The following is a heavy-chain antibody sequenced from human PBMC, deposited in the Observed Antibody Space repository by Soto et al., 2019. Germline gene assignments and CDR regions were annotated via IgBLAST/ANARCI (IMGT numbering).Heavy chain of an antibody. D-gene: IGHD4-17*01. J-gene: IGHJ4*02. V-gene: IGHV4-59*01. CDR1: GDSISSYY. CDR2: IYYSGST. Sequence: PSETLSLTCTVSGDSISSYYWSWIRQPPGKGLEWIGYIYYSGSTNYXPXXXXXXXXXXXTSXXQFSLKLRSVTAADTAVYYCARSNGDYGDYWSQGXLVXVSS. CDR3: ARSNGDYGDY.